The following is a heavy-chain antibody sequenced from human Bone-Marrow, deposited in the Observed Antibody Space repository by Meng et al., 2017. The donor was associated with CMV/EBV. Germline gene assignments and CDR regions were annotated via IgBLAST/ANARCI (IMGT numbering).Heavy chain of an antibody. CDR3: AKDPSITIFGVVPPTPDH. V-gene: IGHV3-30*02. CDR1: GFTFSSYG. J-gene: IGHJ4*02. D-gene: IGHD3-3*01. CDR2: IRYDGSNK. Sequence: GESLKISCAASGFTFSSYGMHWVRQAPGKGLEWVAFIRYDGSNKYYADSVKGRFTISRDNSKNTLYLQMNSLRAEDTAVYYCAKDPSITIFGVVPPTPDHWGQGTLVTVSS.